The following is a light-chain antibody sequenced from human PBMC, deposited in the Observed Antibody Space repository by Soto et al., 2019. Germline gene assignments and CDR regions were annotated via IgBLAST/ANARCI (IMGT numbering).Light chain of an antibody. CDR1: SSDIGGYDY. CDR2: EVA. V-gene: IGLV2-14*01. CDR3: TSYTNRASYV. J-gene: IGLJ1*01. Sequence: QSVLAQPASVSGSPGQSITISCTGTSSDIGGYDYVSWYQQQPDNAPKLVNYEVANRPSGVSHRFSGSKSGKAASLTISGLQAEDEADYYCTSYTNRASYVFGTGTKLTVL.